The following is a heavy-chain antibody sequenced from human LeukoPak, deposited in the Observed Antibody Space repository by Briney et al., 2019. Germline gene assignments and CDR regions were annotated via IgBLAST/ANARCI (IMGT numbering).Heavy chain of an antibody. D-gene: IGHD6-19*01. CDR2: IWYDGSNK. Sequence: PGGSLRLSCAASGFTFSRYGMHWVRQAPGKGLEWVAVIWYDGSNKYYADSVKGRFTISRDNSKNTLYLQMNSLRAEDTAVYYCARDGLRSGWDSYYFDYWGQGTLVTVSS. V-gene: IGHV3-33*01. CDR3: ARDGLRSGWDSYYFDY. J-gene: IGHJ4*02. CDR1: GFTFSRYG.